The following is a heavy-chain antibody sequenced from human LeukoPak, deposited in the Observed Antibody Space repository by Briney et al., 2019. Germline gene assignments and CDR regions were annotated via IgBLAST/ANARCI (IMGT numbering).Heavy chain of an antibody. V-gene: IGHV7-4-1*02. J-gene: IGHJ4*02. D-gene: IGHD2-15*01. CDR2: IDSKTGNP. Sequence: ASVKVSCKASGYTFTSYSINWVRQAPGQGLEWMGWIDSKTGNPTYAQGFTGRFVFSLDTSVTTAYLQISSLKAGDTAVYYCARGRVVAATRYFDYWGQGTLVTVSS. CDR1: GYTFTSYS. CDR3: ARGRVVAATRYFDY.